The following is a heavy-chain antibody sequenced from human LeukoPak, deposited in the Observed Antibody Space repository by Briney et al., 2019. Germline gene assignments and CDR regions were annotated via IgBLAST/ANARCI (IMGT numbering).Heavy chain of an antibody. D-gene: IGHD6-6*01. CDR1: GYTFTGYY. CDR2: INPNSGGT. CDR3: ARAGSIAASYYYYMDV. Sequence: ASVKVSCKASGYTFTGYYMHWVRQAPGQGLEWMGWINPNSGGTNYAQKFRGRVTMTRDTSISTAYMELSRLRSDDTAVYYCARAGSIAASYYYYMDVWGKGTTVTVSS. V-gene: IGHV1-2*02. J-gene: IGHJ6*03.